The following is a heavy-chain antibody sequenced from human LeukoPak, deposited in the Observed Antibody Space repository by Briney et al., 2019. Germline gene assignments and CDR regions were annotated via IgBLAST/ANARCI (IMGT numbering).Heavy chain of an antibody. Sequence: GGSLRLSCAASGFTFSTYWMHWVRQAPGKGLVWVSRINSDESRTGYADSVKGRFTISRDNAKNTLYLQMNSLRAEDTAVYYCVRAFDYWGQGTLVSVSS. V-gene: IGHV3-74*01. CDR1: GFTFSTYW. J-gene: IGHJ4*02. CDR2: INSDESRT. CDR3: VRAFDY.